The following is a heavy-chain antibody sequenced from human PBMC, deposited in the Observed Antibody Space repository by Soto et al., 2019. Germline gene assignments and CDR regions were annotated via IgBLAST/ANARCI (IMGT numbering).Heavy chain of an antibody. Sequence: EVQLLESGGGLVQPGGSLRLSCAASGFTFSSYAMSWVRQAPGKGLEWVSAISGSGGSTYYADSVKGRFTISRDNSKNTLYLQMNSLRAEDTAVYHCAKGSSSGWYDYYYGMDVWGQGTTVTVSS. CDR1: GFTFSSYA. D-gene: IGHD6-19*01. CDR3: AKGSSSGWYDYYYGMDV. V-gene: IGHV3-23*01. J-gene: IGHJ6*02. CDR2: ISGSGGST.